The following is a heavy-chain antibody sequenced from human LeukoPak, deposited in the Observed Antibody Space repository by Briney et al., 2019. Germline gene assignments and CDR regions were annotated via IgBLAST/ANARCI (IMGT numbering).Heavy chain of an antibody. V-gene: IGHV3-21*01. CDR3: ARVGYSTSHRGAFDI. CDR1: GFTFSSYS. Sequence: GGSLRLSCAASGFTFSSYSMNWVRQAPGKGLEWVSSTSAGSTYIDYADSLKGRFTISRDNARNSLYLQMNSLRAEDTALYYCARVGYSTSHRGAFDIWGQGTLVTVSS. CDR2: TSAGSTYI. J-gene: IGHJ3*02. D-gene: IGHD6-6*01.